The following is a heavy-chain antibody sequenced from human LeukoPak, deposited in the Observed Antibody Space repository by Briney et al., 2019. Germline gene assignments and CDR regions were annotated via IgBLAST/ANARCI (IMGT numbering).Heavy chain of an antibody. Sequence: ASVKVSCKASGYTFTGYYMHWVRQAPGQRLECMGWINPNSGGTNYAQKFQGRVTMTRDTSISTAYMELSRLRSDDTAVYYCARDLSSITMVRGMATKNYYYGMDVWGQGTTVTVSS. V-gene: IGHV1-2*02. CDR2: INPNSGGT. CDR1: GYTFTGYY. D-gene: IGHD3-10*01. J-gene: IGHJ6*02. CDR3: ARDLSSITMVRGMATKNYYYGMDV.